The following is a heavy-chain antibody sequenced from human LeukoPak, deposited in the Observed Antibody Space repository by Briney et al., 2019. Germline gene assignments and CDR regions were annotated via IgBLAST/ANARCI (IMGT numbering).Heavy chain of an antibody. J-gene: IGHJ4*02. Sequence: GGSLRLSCAASGFTFSSHAMHWVRQAPGKGLEWVAVTSYDGSNKYYADSVKGRFTISRDNSKNTLYLQMNSLRAEDTAVYYCARTSAWADYGGISLDYWGQGTLVTVSS. V-gene: IGHV3-30-3*01. D-gene: IGHD4-23*01. CDR2: TSYDGSNK. CDR3: ARTSAWADYGGISLDY. CDR1: GFTFSSHA.